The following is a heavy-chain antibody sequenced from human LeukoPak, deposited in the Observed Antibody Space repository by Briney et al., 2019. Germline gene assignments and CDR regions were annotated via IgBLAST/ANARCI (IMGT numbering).Heavy chain of an antibody. D-gene: IGHD1-26*01. CDR2: IYYSGST. Sequence: SETLSLTCTVSGGSISSSSYYWGWIRQPPGKGLEWIGSIYYSGSTYYNPSLKSRVTTSVDTSKSQFSLKLSSVTAADTAVYYCARLGSGSYYDSRGQFDYWGQGTLVTVSS. J-gene: IGHJ4*02. CDR1: GGSISSSSYY. CDR3: ARLGSGSYYDSRGQFDY. V-gene: IGHV4-39*07.